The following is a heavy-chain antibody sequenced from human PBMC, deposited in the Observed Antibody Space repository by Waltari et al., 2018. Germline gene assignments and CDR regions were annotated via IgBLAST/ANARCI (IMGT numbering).Heavy chain of an antibody. V-gene: IGHV1-69*14. CDR3: ASCFSTSCLISYYFYMDV. D-gene: IGHD3-3*01. J-gene: IGHJ6*02. CDR2: IIPGLGTA. Sequence: QVQLVQAGAEVKKAGASGEFASMASGVTSRRTPVRRARLAPGQGLEWWGWIIPGLGTAKYAQKFQGRVTITADRSTSTAYMEMTSLRSDDTAVYYCASCFSTSCLISYYFYMDVWGQGTTVTVSS. CDR1: GVTSRRTP.